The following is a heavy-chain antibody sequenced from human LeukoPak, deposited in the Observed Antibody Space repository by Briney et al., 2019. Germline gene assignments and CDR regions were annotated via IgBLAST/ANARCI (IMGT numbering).Heavy chain of an antibody. CDR1: GFPFSSYW. CDR3: ARDATRGGDNDY. V-gene: IGHV3-7*01. D-gene: IGHD2-21*02. J-gene: IGHJ4*02. CDR2: IKQDGSKK. Sequence: GGSLRLSCVASGFPFSSYWMTWVRQAPGKGLEWVANIKQDGSKKSYVDSVKGRFTISRDNAKNSLYLQMNSLRAEDTAVYYCARDATRGGDNDYWGQGTRVIVSS.